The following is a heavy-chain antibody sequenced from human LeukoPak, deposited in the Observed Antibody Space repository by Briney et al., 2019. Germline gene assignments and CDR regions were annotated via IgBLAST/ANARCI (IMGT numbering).Heavy chain of an antibody. CDR2: IYSGGST. V-gene: IGHV3-53*01. CDR1: GFTVSSNY. J-gene: IGHJ5*02. CDR3: ARDVDTSSHFSWFDP. Sequence: GGSLRLSCAASGFTVSSNYMSWVRQAPGKGLEWVSVIYSGGSTYYADSVKGRFTISRDNSKNTLYLQMNSLRAEDTAVYYCARDVDTSSHFSWFDPWGQGTLVTVSS. D-gene: IGHD5-18*01.